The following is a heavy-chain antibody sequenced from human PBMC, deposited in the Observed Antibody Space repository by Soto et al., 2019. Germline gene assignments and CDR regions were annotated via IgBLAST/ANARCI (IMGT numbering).Heavy chain of an antibody. CDR2: IYYSGST. CDR3: ARHDRFLEWLLSPHYYYYMDV. Sequence: SETLSLTCTVSGASISSSSYYWGWIRQPPGKGLEWIGSIYYSGSTYYNPSLKSRVTISVDTSKNQFSLKLSSVTAADTAVYYFARHDRFLEWLLSPHYYYYMDVWGKGTTVTVSS. CDR1: GASISSSSYY. J-gene: IGHJ6*03. D-gene: IGHD3-3*01. V-gene: IGHV4-39*01.